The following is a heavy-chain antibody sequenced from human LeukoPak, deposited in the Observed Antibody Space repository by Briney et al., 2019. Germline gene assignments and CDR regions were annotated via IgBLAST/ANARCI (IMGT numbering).Heavy chain of an antibody. J-gene: IGHJ6*02. CDR1: GFTFSGHA. V-gene: IGHV3-64*01. D-gene: IGHD3-16*01. Sequence: GGSLRLSCAASGFTFSGHAMYWVRQAPGKGLEFVSVISPSGHNTYYANSVKGRFTISRDNAKNSLYLQMNSLRAEDTAVYYCARLRGYGYHYSGMDVWGQGTTVTVSS. CDR3: ARLRGYGYHYSGMDV. CDR2: ISPSGHNT.